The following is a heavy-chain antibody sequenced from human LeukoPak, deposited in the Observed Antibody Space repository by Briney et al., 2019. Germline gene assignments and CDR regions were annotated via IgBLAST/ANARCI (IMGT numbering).Heavy chain of an antibody. CDR2: INPNSGGT. V-gene: IGHV1-2*02. CDR1: GYTFTRYY. J-gene: IGHJ5*02. Sequence: SVKVSCKASGYTFTRYYMHWLRQAPGQERAWMGWINPNSGGTNYAQTFQGRVTMTRNTSISTAYMELSSLRSEDTAVYYCARFFSHGYWFDPWGQGTLVTVSS. CDR3: ARFFSHGYWFDP.